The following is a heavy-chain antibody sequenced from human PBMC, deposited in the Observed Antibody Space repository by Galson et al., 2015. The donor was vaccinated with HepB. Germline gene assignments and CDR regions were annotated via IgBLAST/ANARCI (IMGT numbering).Heavy chain of an antibody. CDR3: ANVVWGPYYYYYNIDV. Sequence: SLRLSCAASGFTFSDYVMTWVRQAPGKGLEWVSSLSISGSITYYADSVKGRFTISRDNSKNTLYLQMNSLRAEDTAVYFCANVVWGPYYYYYNIDVWGQGTTVTVSS. J-gene: IGHJ6*02. V-gene: IGHV3-23*01. D-gene: IGHD2-15*01. CDR2: LSISGSIT. CDR1: GFTFSDYV.